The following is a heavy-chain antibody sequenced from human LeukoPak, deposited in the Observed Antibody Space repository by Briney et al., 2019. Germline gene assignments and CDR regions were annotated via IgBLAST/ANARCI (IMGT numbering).Heavy chain of an antibody. CDR3: ARLPNLRGYYYYMDV. CDR1: GGSISSSNW. CDR2: IYHSGST. J-gene: IGHJ6*03. Sequence: SETLSLTCAVSGGSISSSNWWSWVRQPPGKGLEWIGEIYHSGSTNYNPSLKSRVTISVDTSKNQFSLKLSSVTAADTAVYYCARLPNLRGYYYYMDVWGKGTTVTISS. V-gene: IGHV4-4*02.